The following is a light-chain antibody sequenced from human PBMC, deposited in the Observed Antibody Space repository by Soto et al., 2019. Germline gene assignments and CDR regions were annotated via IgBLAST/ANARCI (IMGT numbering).Light chain of an antibody. J-gene: IGKJ2*01. V-gene: IGKV3-15*01. Sequence: EIVMTQSPATLSVSPGERATLSCRASQSISTELAWYQQKPGQPPRLLIYSASTRATGVPARFTGSVSGSEFTLTISWLQSEDVAGYYWQQGHNWPLTFSQGTRLEI. CDR2: SAS. CDR3: QQGHNWPLT. CDR1: QSISTE.